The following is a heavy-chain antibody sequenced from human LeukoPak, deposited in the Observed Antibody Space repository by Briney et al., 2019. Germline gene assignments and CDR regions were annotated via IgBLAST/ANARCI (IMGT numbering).Heavy chain of an antibody. V-gene: IGHV4-30-4*08. CDR2: INYSGDT. CDR3: ARETEPDAFDI. D-gene: IGHD1-14*01. Sequence: SETLSLTCTVSGGSISSGDSYWSWIRQPPGKGLEWIGYINYSGDTSYSASLKSRVSISLDTSKNQFSLNLTSVTAADTAVYYCARETEPDAFDIWGHGTMVTVSA. J-gene: IGHJ3*02. CDR1: GGSISSGDSY.